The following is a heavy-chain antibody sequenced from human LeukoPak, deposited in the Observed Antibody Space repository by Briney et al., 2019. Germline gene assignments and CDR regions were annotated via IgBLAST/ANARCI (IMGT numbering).Heavy chain of an antibody. V-gene: IGHV4-39*07. CDR2: IDYSGGT. CDR3: ARGPSITIFGVVMYTWFDP. D-gene: IGHD3-3*01. Sequence: PSETLSLTCPVSGGSISSSSYYWGWIRQPPGKGLEWIGSIDYSGGTYFSPSLRSRVTLSVDTSKNQFSLNLISVTAADTAVYYCARGPSITIFGVVMYTWFDPWGQGTPVSVSS. CDR1: GGSISSSSYY. J-gene: IGHJ5*02.